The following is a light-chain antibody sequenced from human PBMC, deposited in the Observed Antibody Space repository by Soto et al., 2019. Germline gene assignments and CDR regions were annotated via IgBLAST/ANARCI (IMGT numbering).Light chain of an antibody. CDR2: NVS. CDR3: SVSTSRGTYV. CDR1: SSDVGAYNF. J-gene: IGLJ1*01. Sequence: QSALTQPASVSGSPGQSITISCTGTSSDVGAYNFVSWYRQHPGKSPKLIIYNVSDRPSGVSNRFSGSKSANTASLTISGLQAEDEAYYYCSVSTSRGTYVFGTGTKLTVL. V-gene: IGLV2-14*03.